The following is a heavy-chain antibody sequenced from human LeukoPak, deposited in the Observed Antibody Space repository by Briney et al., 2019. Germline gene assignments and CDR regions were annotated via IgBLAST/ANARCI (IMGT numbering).Heavy chain of an antibody. V-gene: IGHV4-59*08. CDR3: ARLGKDTAILY. Sequence: SETLSLTCTVSGGSISSYYWSWIRQPPGKGLEWIGYIYYSGSTNYNPSLKSRVTISVDTSKNQFSLKLSSVTAADTAVYYCARLGKDTAILYWGQGTLVTVSS. J-gene: IGHJ4*02. CDR2: IYYSGST. D-gene: IGHD5-18*01. CDR1: GGSISSYY.